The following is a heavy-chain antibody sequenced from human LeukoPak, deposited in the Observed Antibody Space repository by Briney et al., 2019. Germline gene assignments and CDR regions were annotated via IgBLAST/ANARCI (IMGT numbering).Heavy chain of an antibody. CDR2: IYYSGST. D-gene: IGHD6-19*01. V-gene: IGHV4-59*01. Sequence: SETLSLTCTVSGGSISSYYWSWIRQPPGKGLEWIGYIYYSGSTNYNPSLKSRVTISVDTSKNQFSLKLSSVTAADTAVYYCARSGYSSGVLFDYWGQGTLVTVSS. CDR3: ARSGYSSGVLFDY. J-gene: IGHJ4*02. CDR1: GGSISSYY.